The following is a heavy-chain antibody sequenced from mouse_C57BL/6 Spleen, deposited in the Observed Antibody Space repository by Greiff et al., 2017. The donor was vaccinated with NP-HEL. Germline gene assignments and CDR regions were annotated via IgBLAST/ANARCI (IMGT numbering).Heavy chain of an antibody. Sequence: QVQLQQPGAELVKPGASVKLSCKASGYTFTSYWMHWVKQRPGQGLEWIGMIHPNSGSTNYNEKFKSKATLTVDKSSSTAYMQLSSLTSEDAAVYGCASPGYYYAMDDWGQGTSVTVAS. V-gene: IGHV1-64*01. J-gene: IGHJ4*01. CDR2: IHPNSGST. D-gene: IGHD2-2*01. CDR3: ASPGYYYAMDD. CDR1: GYTFTSYW.